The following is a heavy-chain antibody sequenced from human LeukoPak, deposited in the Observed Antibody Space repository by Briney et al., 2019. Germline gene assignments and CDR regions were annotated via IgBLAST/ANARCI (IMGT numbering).Heavy chain of an antibody. Sequence: SETLSLTCAVSGGSLSRSNWWTWVRQPPGRGLEWMGQIFHSGNTNYNTSLKSRVTISVDKSKNQFSLKLTSVTAADTAVYYCARGSSRYDSSGYPFYFDYWGQGTLVAVSS. V-gene: IGHV4-4*02. CDR3: ARGSSRYDSSGYPFYFDY. CDR2: IFHSGNT. CDR1: GGSLSRSNW. D-gene: IGHD3-22*01. J-gene: IGHJ4*02.